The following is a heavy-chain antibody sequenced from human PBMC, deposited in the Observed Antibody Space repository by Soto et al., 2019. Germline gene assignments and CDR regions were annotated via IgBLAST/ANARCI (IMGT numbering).Heavy chain of an antibody. CDR3: ARVMRSLLSITALDT. CDR1: GYTFTSDQ. Sequence: ASVKVSFKASGYTFTSDQIHWLRQAPGQGLEWMGMIDPSGGKTNYAQKFQGRVTMTRDTSTSTVYMALSSLRSEDTAIYFCARVMRSLLSITALDTWGQGTLVTVSS. V-gene: IGHV1-46*01. J-gene: IGHJ5*02. CDR2: IDPSGGKT. D-gene: IGHD5-18*01.